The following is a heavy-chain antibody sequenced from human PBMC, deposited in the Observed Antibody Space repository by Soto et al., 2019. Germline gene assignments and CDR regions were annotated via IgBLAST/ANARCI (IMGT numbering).Heavy chain of an antibody. CDR1: GFTFSTYS. V-gene: IGHV3-21*01. J-gene: IGHJ6*02. CDR2: ISDSSSYI. CDR3: ARYDSSGYYWPYYYYGMDV. D-gene: IGHD3-22*01. Sequence: GSLRLSCAASGFTFSTYSMNWVRQAPGKGLDWVSSISDSSSYIYYADSVKGRFTISRDNAKNSLYLQMNSLRAEDTAVYYCARYDSSGYYWPYYYYGMDVWGQGTTVTVSS.